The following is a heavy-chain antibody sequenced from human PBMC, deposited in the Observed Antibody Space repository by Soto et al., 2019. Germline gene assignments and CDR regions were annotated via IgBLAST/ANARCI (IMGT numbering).Heavy chain of an antibody. CDR2: ISPYTGNT. J-gene: IGHJ6*02. D-gene: IGHD3-16*01. V-gene: IGHV1-18*01. CDR1: GYIFVNYG. Sequence: QVQLVQSGDEVKKPGSSVKVSCKASGYIFVNYGIAWARQAPGQGLEWMGWISPYTGNTHSATKVQGKLTMTTDTSTSTAYMDLGRLTSDDTAVYYFVMVDNYVTPTPQDVWGQGTTVTVSS. CDR3: VMVDNYVTPTPQDV.